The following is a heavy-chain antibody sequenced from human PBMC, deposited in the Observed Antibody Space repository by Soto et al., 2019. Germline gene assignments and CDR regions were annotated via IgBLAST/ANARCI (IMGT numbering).Heavy chain of an antibody. CDR3: VGGQYYFDY. CDR1: GFPFASCG. CDR2: ISYDGSDK. D-gene: IGHD3-10*01. J-gene: IGHJ4*02. Sequence: QVQLVESGGGVVQPGRSLRLSCTASGFPFASCGMHWVREGPDKGLEWVAIISYDGSDKYYADSVKGRFTISRDNSKNTLYLQMNSQRPEDTALYYCVGGQYYFDYRGQGTLVIVSS. V-gene: IGHV3-30*03.